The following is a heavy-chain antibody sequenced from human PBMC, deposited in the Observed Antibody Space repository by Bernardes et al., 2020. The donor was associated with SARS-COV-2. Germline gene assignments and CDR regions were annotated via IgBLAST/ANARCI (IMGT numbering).Heavy chain of an antibody. CDR2: TYYRSKWYK. V-gene: IGHV6-1*01. D-gene: IGHD4-17*01. Sequence: QTLSLTCAISGDSVSSDSGAWNWIRQSPSRDLEWLGRTYYRSKWYKDYAPSVKSRIIINPDTSNNQVSLQLTSVTPEDTAVYYCARGRTRLDVWGQGTVVNISS. CDR1: GDSVSSDSGA. CDR3: ARGRTRLDV. J-gene: IGHJ3*01.